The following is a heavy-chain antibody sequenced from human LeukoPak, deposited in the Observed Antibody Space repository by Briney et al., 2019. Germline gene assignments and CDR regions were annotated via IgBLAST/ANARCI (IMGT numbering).Heavy chain of an antibody. CDR2: INVNSGGTNT. CDR1: GYTFTDYF. V-gene: IGHV1-2*06. Sequence: GASVTVSCKASGYTFTDYFIHWVRQAPGQGLEWMGRINVNSGGTNTNYAQNFQGRVTMTRDTSISTAYMELSRLTSDDTAVYYCARDLSSTSNWELDYWGQGTLVTVSS. D-gene: IGHD1-26*01. CDR3: ARDLSSTSNWELDY. J-gene: IGHJ4*02.